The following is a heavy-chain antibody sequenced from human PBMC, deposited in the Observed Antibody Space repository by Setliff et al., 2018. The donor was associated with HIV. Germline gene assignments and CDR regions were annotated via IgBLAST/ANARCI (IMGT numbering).Heavy chain of an antibody. CDR3: ARGDHTMVRGVIIRGLDAFDI. D-gene: IGHD3-10*01. Sequence: EASVKVSCKASGYTFTSYDINWVRQATGQGLEWMGWMNPNSGNTGYAQKFQGRVTMTRNTSISTAYMELSSLRSEDTAVYYCARGDHTMVRGVIIRGLDAFDIWGQGTMVTVSS. V-gene: IGHV1-8*02. J-gene: IGHJ3*02. CDR1: GYTFTSYD. CDR2: MNPNSGNT.